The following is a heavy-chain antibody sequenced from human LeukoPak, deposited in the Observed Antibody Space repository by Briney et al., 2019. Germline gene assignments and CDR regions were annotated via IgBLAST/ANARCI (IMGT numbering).Heavy chain of an antibody. CDR1: GFTFSSYW. Sequence: GGSLRLSCAASGFTFSSYWMHWARQAPGKGLVWVSRINSDGSSTSYADSVKGRFTISRDNAKNTLYLQMNSLRAEDTAVYYCARESERYGSGSYYSLFDYWGQGTLVTVSS. CDR2: INSDGSST. V-gene: IGHV3-74*01. CDR3: ARESERYGSGSYYSLFDY. D-gene: IGHD3-10*01. J-gene: IGHJ4*02.